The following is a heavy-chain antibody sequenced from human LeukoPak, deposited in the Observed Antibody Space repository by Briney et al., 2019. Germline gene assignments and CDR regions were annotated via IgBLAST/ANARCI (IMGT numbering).Heavy chain of an antibody. D-gene: IGHD2-8*01. V-gene: IGHV1-46*01. CDR3: AKDRCSNGIGCYYYYMDV. CDR1: GYTFTSYY. J-gene: IGHJ6*03. Sequence: ASVKVSCKASGYTFTSYYMHWVRQAPGQGLEWMGIINPSGGSTSYAQKFQGRVTMTRDMSTSTVYMELSSLRSEDTAVYYCAKDRCSNGIGCYYYYMDVWGKGTTVTISS. CDR2: INPSGGST.